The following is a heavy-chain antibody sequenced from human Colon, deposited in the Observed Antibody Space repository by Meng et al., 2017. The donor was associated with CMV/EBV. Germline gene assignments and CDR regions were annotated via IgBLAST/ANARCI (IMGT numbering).Heavy chain of an antibody. D-gene: IGHD3-16*01. V-gene: IGHV4-61*01. Sequence: SETLSLTCSVSGDSISSSNYYWGWIRQPPGKGLEWIGYIYYSGSTNYNPSLKSRVTISVDTSKNQFSLKLSSVTAADTAVYYCARDREGWGYYFDYWGQGTLVTVSS. CDR3: ARDREGWGYYFDY. CDR2: IYYSGST. J-gene: IGHJ4*02. CDR1: GDSISSSNYY.